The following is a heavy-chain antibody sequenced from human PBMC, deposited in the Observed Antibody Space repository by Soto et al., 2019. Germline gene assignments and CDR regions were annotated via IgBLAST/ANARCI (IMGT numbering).Heavy chain of an antibody. J-gene: IGHJ4*02. CDR1: GFTFSSYA. CDR3: AKDAVGGASDY. Sequence: EVQLLESGGGLAQPGGSLTLSCAASGFTFSSYAMHWVRQAPGRGLEWVSTISGSGTNIYYADSVQGRFIISRDNSQNTLFLQMCRLRVEDAAKDNCAKDAVGGASDYWGQGAQVTVSS. CDR2: ISGSGTNI. V-gene: IGHV3-23*01. D-gene: IGHD3-3*01.